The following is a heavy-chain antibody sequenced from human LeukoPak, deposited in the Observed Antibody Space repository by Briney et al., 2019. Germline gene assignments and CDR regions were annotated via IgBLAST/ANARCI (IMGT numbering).Heavy chain of an antibody. V-gene: IGHV3-43*02. CDR2: ISGDGGST. J-gene: IGHJ6*03. CDR1: GFTFDDYA. CDR3: AKVLEPDYYYYYMDV. Sequence: GGSLRLPCAASGFTFDDYAMHWVRQAPGKGLEWVSLISGDGGSTYYADSVKGRFTISRDNSKNSLYLQMNSLRTEDTALYYCAKVLEPDYYYYYMDVWGKGSTVTVSS. D-gene: IGHD1-1*01.